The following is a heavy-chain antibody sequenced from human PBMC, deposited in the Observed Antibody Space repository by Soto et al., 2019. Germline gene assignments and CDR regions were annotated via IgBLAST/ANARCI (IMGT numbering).Heavy chain of an antibody. Sequence: GGSLRLSCAASGVTCSSYAMSWVRQAPGKGLEWVSAISGSGGSTYYAGSVKGRFTISRDNSKNTLYLQMNSLRAEDTAVYYCAKEEKDYGDFLYYMDVWGKGTTVTVSS. V-gene: IGHV3-23*01. D-gene: IGHD4-17*01. CDR1: GVTCSSYA. CDR3: AKEEKDYGDFLYYMDV. CDR2: ISGSGGST. J-gene: IGHJ6*03.